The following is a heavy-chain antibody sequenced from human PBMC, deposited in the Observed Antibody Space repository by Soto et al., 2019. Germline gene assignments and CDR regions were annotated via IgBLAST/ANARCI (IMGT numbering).Heavy chain of an antibody. Sequence: PXETLSLTCTVSGGSISSDRFYWAWIRQPPGKGLEWIVIIYYSGDTYYNPSLAGRLTMSVDTSNQFSLTLRSVTAADTALYYCARNQPQRYCSGGTCRPAYGMDVWGQGTTVTVSS. CDR3: ARNQPQRYCSGGTCRPAYGMDV. CDR1: GGSISSDRFY. V-gene: IGHV4-39*01. J-gene: IGHJ6*02. D-gene: IGHD2-15*01. CDR2: IYYSGDT.